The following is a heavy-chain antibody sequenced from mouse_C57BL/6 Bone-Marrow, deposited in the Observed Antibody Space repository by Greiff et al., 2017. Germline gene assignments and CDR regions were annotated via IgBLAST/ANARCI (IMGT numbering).Heavy chain of an antibody. CDR3: AREREDGLAY. D-gene: IGHD2-3*01. V-gene: IGHV3-1*01. CDR1: GYSITSGYD. Sequence: VQLKESGPGMVKPSQSLSLTCTVTGYSITSGYDWHWIRHFPGNKLEWMCFISYSGSTNYTPSLKSRISITHDTSKNHFFLKWNSVTTEDTATYCGAREREDGLAYWGQGTLVTVSA. CDR2: ISYSGST. J-gene: IGHJ3*01.